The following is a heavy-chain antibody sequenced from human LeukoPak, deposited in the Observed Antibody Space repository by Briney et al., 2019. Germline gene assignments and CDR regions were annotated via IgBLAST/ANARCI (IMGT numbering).Heavy chain of an antibody. CDR1: GFSFSSYA. V-gene: IGHV3-23*01. D-gene: IGHD6-19*01. CDR3: AKASRQAAVASPLDY. Sequence: GGSLRLSCAASGFSFSSYAMSWVRQAPGEGLEWVASIGGVGDRTYYADSVKGRFTISRDNSKDTLFLQMNSLKADDTALYYCAKASRQAAVASPLDYWGQGSLVTVSS. CDR2: IGGVGDRT. J-gene: IGHJ4*02.